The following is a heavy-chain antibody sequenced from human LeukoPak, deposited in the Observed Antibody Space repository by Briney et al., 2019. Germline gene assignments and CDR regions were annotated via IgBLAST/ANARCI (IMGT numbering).Heavy chain of an antibody. D-gene: IGHD6-19*01. CDR3: ARFGYTSGWYWFDP. J-gene: IGHJ5*02. Sequence: PSETLSLTCTVSGGSVSSDSYFWSWIRQPPGKGLEWIGYNYYSGSTTYNPSLNSRVTISVDTSKNQFSLRLSSVTAADTAVYYCARFGYTSGWYWFDPWGQGTLVIVSS. CDR2: NYYSGST. V-gene: IGHV4-61*01. CDR1: GGSVSSDSYF.